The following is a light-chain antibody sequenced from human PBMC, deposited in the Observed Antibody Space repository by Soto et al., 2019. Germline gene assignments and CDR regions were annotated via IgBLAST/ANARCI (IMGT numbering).Light chain of an antibody. V-gene: IGKV1-39*01. Sequence: DIQMTQSPSSLSASVGDRVTITCRASQTLNSYLKWYQQKSPKAPKLLIYAASRLQSGVPSRFNGSGTTTDFTLTIASLQPEDFATYFCQQSFSTPPTFGQGTKL. CDR3: QQSFSTPPT. CDR1: QTLNSY. J-gene: IGKJ2*01. CDR2: AAS.